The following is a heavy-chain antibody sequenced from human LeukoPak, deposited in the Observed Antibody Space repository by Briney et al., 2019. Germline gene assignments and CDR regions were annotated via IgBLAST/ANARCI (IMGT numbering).Heavy chain of an antibody. CDR1: GGTFSSYA. J-gene: IGHJ5*02. CDR2: IIPIFGTA. CDR3: ARAGTENFSNNWFDP. V-gene: IGHV1-69*05. Sequence: SVKVSCKASGGTFSSYAISWVRQAPGQGLEWMGRIIPIFGTANHAQPFQGRATITTDESPSTAYMELSSLRSEDTAVYYCARAGTENFSNNWFDPWGQGTLVTVSS. D-gene: IGHD3-10*01.